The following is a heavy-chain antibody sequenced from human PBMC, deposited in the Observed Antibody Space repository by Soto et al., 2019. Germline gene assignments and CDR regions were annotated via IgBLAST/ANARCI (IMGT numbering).Heavy chain of an antibody. V-gene: IGHV3-30-3*01. D-gene: IGHD1-20*01. CDR3: ARTNWTYYFDY. CDR1: GFTFSSYA. J-gene: IGHJ4*02. CDR2: ISYDGSNK. Sequence: QVQLVESGGGVVQPGRSLRLSCAASGFTFSSYAMHWVRQAPGKGLEWVAVISYDGSNKYYADSVKGRFTISRDNSKNTLYLQMNSLRAEDTAVYYCARTNWTYYFDYWGQGTLVTVSS.